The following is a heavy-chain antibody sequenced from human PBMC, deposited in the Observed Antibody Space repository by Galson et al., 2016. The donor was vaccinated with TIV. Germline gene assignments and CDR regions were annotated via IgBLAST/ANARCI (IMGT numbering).Heavy chain of an antibody. CDR2: INTYNGDT. CDR3: ARSGYIHGLVGLPSSFWYLEI. V-gene: IGHV1-18*01. J-gene: IGHJ2*01. Sequence: SVKVSCKASGYTFTDYAVSWVRQAPGQGLEWMGWINTYNGDTNFAQKFQGRVTMTTETSTSTVYMDLRNLRSDDTAVYYCARSGYIHGLVGLPSSFWYLEIWGRGTLVTVSS. D-gene: IGHD5-18*01. CDR1: GYTFTDYA.